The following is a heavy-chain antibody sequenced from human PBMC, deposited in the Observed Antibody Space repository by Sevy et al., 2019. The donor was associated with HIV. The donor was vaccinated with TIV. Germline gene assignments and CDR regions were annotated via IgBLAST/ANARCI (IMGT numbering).Heavy chain of an antibody. CDR3: AKHLEGVVTPLFDY. Sequence: GGSLRLSCAASGFTFSSYAVSWVRQAPGKGLEWVSAISGRGGSTYYADSVKGRFTISRDNSKNTLYLQMNSLRAEDTAVYYCAKHLEGVVTPLFDYWGQGTLVTVSS. V-gene: IGHV3-23*01. J-gene: IGHJ4*02. D-gene: IGHD2-21*02. CDR2: ISGRGGST. CDR1: GFTFSSYA.